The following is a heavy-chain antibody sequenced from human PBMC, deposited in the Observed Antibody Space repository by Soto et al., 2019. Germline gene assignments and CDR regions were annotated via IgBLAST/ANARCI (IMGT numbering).Heavy chain of an antibody. CDR1: GFTFSSYW. Sequence: PGGSLRLSCAASGFTFSSYWMSWVRQGPGEGPEWVANIKQDGSEIYYVDSVKGRFTISRDNAKSSLYLQMTSLRAEDTAVYHCAKSLSAIPGDSWGQGTLVTVS. V-gene: IGHV3-7*05. D-gene: IGHD2-2*01. CDR3: AKSLSAIPGDS. J-gene: IGHJ4*02. CDR2: IKQDGSEI.